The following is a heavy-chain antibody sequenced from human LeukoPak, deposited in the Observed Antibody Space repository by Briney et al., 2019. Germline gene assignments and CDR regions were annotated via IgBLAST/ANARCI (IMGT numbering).Heavy chain of an antibody. J-gene: IGHJ4*02. V-gene: IGHV4-59*08. CDR3: ARQGAVAGTFDY. CDR2: IFYSGST. D-gene: IGHD6-19*01. CDR1: GGSINSYY. Sequence: SETLSLTCTVSGGSINSYYWNWIRQPPGKGLEWIGNIFYSGSTNYNPSLKSRVNISVDTSKNQFSLNLTSVSAADTAVYYCARQGAVAGTFDYWGQGTLVTVSS.